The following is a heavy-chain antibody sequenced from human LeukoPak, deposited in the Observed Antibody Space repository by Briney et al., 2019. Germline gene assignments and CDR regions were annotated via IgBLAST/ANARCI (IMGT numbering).Heavy chain of an antibody. CDR1: GFTFSSYA. V-gene: IGHV3-23*01. J-gene: IGHJ4*02. Sequence: GGSLRLSCAASGFTFSSYAMSWVRQAPGKGLEWVSAISGSGGSTYYADSVKGQFTISRDNSKNTLYLQMNSLRAEDTAVYYCASRRVDSSGYWGQGTLVTVSS. CDR2: ISGSGGST. D-gene: IGHD3-22*01. CDR3: ASRRVDSSGY.